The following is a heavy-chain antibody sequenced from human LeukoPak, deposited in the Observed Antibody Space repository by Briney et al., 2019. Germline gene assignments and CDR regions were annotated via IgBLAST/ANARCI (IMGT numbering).Heavy chain of an antibody. J-gene: IGHJ3*02. CDR3: ARVTTGAFDI. D-gene: IGHD1-1*01. Sequence: PGGSLRLSCAASGFTFDGYGMSWVRQAPGKGLEWVSSISSGTSYIYYADSVEGRFTISRDNAKNSLYLQMNSLRAEDTAVYYCARVTTGAFDIWGQGTMVTVSS. CDR2: ISSGTSYI. CDR1: GFTFDGYG. V-gene: IGHV3-21*01.